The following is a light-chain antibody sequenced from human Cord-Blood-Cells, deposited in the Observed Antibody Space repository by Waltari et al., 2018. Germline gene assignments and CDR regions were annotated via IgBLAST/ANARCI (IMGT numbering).Light chain of an antibody. V-gene: IGLV2-23*01. CDR2: AGS. CDR1: RTDVGSYTL. J-gene: IGLJ1*01. CDR3: CSYAGSSTYV. Sequence: QSALTQPASVSGSPGQSITISCTGTRTDVGSYTLVSWYQQHPGKAPKLMIYAGSKRPSGVSNRFSGSKSGNTASLTISGLQAEDEADYYCCSYAGSSTYVFGTGTKVTVL.